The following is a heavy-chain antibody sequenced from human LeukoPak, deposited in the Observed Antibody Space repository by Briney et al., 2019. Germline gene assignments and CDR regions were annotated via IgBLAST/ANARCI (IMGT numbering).Heavy chain of an antibody. CDR1: GYTFTSYG. V-gene: IGHV1-18*01. CDR3: AISLSGYDSPKRRLDY. CDR2: ISAYNGNT. J-gene: IGHJ4*02. D-gene: IGHD5-12*01. Sequence: ASVKVSCKASGYTFTSYGISWVRQAPGQGLVWMGWISAYNGNTNYAQKLQGRVTMTTDTSTSTAYMELRSLRSDDTAVYYCAISLSGYDSPKRRLDYWGQGTLVTVSS.